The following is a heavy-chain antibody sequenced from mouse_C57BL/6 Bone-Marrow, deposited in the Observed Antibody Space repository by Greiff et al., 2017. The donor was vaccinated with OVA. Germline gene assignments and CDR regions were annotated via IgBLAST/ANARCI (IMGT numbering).Heavy chain of an antibody. Sequence: QVQLQQPGAELVKPGASVKLSCKASGYTFTSYWMHWVKQRPGQGLEWIGMIHPNSGSTNYHEKFKSKATLTVDKSYSTAYMQLSSLTSEDSAVYYCARSGRMTGPGEYFSYWGQGTTLTVSS. CDR2: IHPNSGST. J-gene: IGHJ2*01. D-gene: IGHD4-1*01. CDR3: ARSGRMTGPGEYFSY. V-gene: IGHV1-64*01. CDR1: GYTFTSYW.